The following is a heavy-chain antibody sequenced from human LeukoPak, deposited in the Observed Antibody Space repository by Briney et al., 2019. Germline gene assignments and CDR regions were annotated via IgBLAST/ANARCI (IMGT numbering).Heavy chain of an antibody. CDR2: INPNGGGT. CDR3: ARSYCRSTSCSVNNWFDP. D-gene: IGHD2-2*01. Sequence: ASVKVSCKASGYTFTSYDINWVRQATGQGLEWMGWINPNGGGTNYAQKFQGRVTMTRDTSISTAYMELSRLRSDDTAVYYCARSYCRSTSCSVNNWFDPWGQGTVVTVSS. V-gene: IGHV1-2*02. J-gene: IGHJ5*02. CDR1: GYTFTSYD.